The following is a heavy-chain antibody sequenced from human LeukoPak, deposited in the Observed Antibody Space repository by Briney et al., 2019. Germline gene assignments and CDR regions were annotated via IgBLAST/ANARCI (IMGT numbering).Heavy chain of an antibody. V-gene: IGHV4-4*07. CDR1: GDSISSYY. J-gene: IGHJ4*02. D-gene: IGHD1-26*01. Sequence: PSETLSLTCTVSGDSISSYYWSWIRQPAGKGLEWIGRVYTGGSTNYNPSLKSRVTIFVEKSKSQFSLKLSSVTGADTAVYYCASDRIGGGWDLLDWGQGTLVTVSS. CDR3: ASDRIGGGWDLLD. CDR2: VYTGGST.